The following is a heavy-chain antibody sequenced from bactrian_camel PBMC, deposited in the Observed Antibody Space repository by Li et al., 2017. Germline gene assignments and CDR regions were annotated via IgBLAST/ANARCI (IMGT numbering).Heavy chain of an antibody. CDR1: TYTYSSNC. Sequence: VESGGGSVQAGGSLKLSCAASTYTYSSNCMGWFRQAPGKERERVALIDSDGTTNVADSVKGRFTISLGSGVNTLRLQMSSLKPEDTAMYYCAAGTTWSGAGCVEAGDYKYWGQGTQVTVS. V-gene: IGHV3S53*01. J-gene: IGHJ4*01. CDR3: AAGTTWSGAGCVEAGDYKY. CDR2: IDSDGTT. D-gene: IGHD1*01.